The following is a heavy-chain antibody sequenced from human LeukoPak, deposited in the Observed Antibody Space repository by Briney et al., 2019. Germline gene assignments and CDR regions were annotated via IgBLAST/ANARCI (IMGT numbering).Heavy chain of an antibody. Sequence: ASVTVSCRASGYTFTNYDITWIRQAPGQGLEWMGYITPYNGNTKYAQKLRGRVTMTTDTSTSTVYMELRSLRSDDTAVYYCAREASSGAYNDYWGQGTLVTVSS. J-gene: IGHJ4*02. CDR1: GYTFTNYD. CDR3: AREASSGAYNDY. CDR2: ITPYNGNT. D-gene: IGHD1-26*01. V-gene: IGHV1-18*01.